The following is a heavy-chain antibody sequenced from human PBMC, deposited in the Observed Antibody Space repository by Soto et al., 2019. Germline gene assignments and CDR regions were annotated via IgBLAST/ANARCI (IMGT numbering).Heavy chain of an antibody. CDR1: GYTFTSYS. V-gene: IGHV7-4-1*01. J-gene: IGHJ4*02. CDR3: ARLAWFGEYDHDY. D-gene: IGHD3-10*01. Sequence: GASVKVSCKSSGYTFTSYSMNWGRQAPGQGLEWMGWINTNTGNPTYAQGFTGRFVFSLDTSVSTAYLQICSLKAEDTAVYYCARLAWFGEYDHDYWGQGTLVTVSS. CDR2: INTNTGNP.